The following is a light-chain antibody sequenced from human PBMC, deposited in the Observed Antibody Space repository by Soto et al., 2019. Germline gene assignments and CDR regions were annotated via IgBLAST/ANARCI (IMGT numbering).Light chain of an antibody. CDR2: DAS. CDR3: QQYDNLPLT. CDR1: QGISNY. Sequence: DIQMSQSPSTLSASVGDRVRMTCRASQGISNYLNWYQQKPGKAPKLLIYDASNLETGVPSRFSGSGSGTDFTFTISSLQPEDIATYYCQQYDNLPLTFGGGTKVDIK. V-gene: IGKV1-33*01. J-gene: IGKJ4*01.